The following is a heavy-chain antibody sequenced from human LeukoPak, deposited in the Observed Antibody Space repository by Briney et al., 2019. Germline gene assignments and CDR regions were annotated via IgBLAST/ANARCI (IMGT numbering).Heavy chain of an antibody. CDR3: ARYCSSTSCSPDAFDI. D-gene: IGHD2-2*01. CDR1: GYTLTELS. Sequence: GASVKVSCKVSGYTLTELSMHWVRQAPGKGLEWMEGFDPEDGEAIYAQKFQGRVTMTEDTSTDTAYMELSSLRSDDTAVYYCARYCSSTSCSPDAFDIWGQGTMVTVSS. V-gene: IGHV1-24*01. CDR2: FDPEDGEA. J-gene: IGHJ3*02.